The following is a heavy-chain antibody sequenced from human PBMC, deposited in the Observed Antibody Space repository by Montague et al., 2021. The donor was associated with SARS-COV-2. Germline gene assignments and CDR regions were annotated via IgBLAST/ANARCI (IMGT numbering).Heavy chain of an antibody. Sequence: SETLSLTCSVSGYSITRVFWGWLRQPPGKGLEWIGHLHHSGSTNXXASLKGRLTMSPDTSKNQFSLQLSSVTAADTAVYYCARLYLGFNGKMYFFDAWGQGILVTVSS. V-gene: IGHV4-59*01. J-gene: IGHJ4*02. CDR2: LHHSGST. CDR3: ARLYLGFNGKMYFFDA. D-gene: IGHD2-8*01. CDR1: GYSITRVF.